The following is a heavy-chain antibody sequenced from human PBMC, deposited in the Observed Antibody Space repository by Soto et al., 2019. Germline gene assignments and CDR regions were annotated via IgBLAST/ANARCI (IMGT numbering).Heavy chain of an antibody. CDR2: ISYDGSNK. Sequence: GGSLRLSCAASGFTFSSYGMHWVRQATGKGLEWVAVISYDGSNKYYADSVTGRFTISRDNSKNTLYLQMNSLRAEDTAVYYCAKDSGHRRNIYYYYGMDVWGQGTTVTVSS. CDR3: AKDSGHRRNIYYYYGMDV. D-gene: IGHD6-19*01. V-gene: IGHV3-30*18. CDR1: GFTFSSYG. J-gene: IGHJ6*02.